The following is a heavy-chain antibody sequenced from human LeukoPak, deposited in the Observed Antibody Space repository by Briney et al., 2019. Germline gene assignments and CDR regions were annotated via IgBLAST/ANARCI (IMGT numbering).Heavy chain of an antibody. D-gene: IGHD6-13*01. CDR3: ARGGIVAAPTYYYYGMDV. CDR2: ISYDGSNK. V-gene: IGHV3-30*03. J-gene: IGHJ6*02. Sequence: GGSLRLSCAASGFTFSSYGMHWVRQAPGKGLEWVAVISYDGSNKYYADSVKGRFTISRDNSKNTLYLQMNSLRAEDTAVYYCARGGIVAAPTYYYYGMDVWGQGTTVTVSS. CDR1: GFTFSSYG.